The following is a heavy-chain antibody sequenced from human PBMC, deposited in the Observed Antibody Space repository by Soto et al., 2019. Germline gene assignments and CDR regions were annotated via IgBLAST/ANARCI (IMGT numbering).Heavy chain of an antibody. Sequence: ASVKVSCKASGYTFTRYGMSWVRQAPGQGLEWMGWISGYNGDTKYAQKFQGRVTMTIDTSTTTTYMELRSLTSDDTAVYYCAKNGQPPYYYYGMDVWGQGTTVTVSS. CDR1: GYTFTRYG. V-gene: IGHV1-18*01. D-gene: IGHD2-8*01. J-gene: IGHJ6*02. CDR3: AKNGQPPYYYYGMDV. CDR2: ISGYNGDT.